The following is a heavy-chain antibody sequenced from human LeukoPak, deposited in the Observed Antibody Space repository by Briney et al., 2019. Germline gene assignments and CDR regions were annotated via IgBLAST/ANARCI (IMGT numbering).Heavy chain of an antibody. CDR1: GYTITSYD. CDR2: MNPNSGNT. V-gene: IGHV1-8*01. D-gene: IGHD3-10*02. CDR3: AELGITMIGGV. Sequence: ASVKVSCKASGYTITSYDINWVRQATGQGLEWMGWMNPNSGNTGYAQKFQGRVTMTRNTSISTAYMELSSLRAEDTAVYYCAELGITMIGGVWGKGTTVTISS. J-gene: IGHJ6*04.